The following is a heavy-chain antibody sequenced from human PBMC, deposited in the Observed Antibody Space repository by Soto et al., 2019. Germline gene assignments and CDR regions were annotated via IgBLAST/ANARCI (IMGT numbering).Heavy chain of an antibody. J-gene: IGHJ6*02. CDR1: GGSFSDYH. Sequence: ASETLSLTCAVYGGSFSDYHWTWIRQSPGKGLEWIGEIGHSGFTMYNPSLKSRVSLGVNTSKNQFSLKLSSMTAADTAVYYCARGHRVETPPGGKFYFYYYGMDAWGQGTTVTVSS. CDR3: ARGHRVETPPGGKFYFYYYGMDA. D-gene: IGHD2-21*02. V-gene: IGHV4-34*01. CDR2: IGHSGFT.